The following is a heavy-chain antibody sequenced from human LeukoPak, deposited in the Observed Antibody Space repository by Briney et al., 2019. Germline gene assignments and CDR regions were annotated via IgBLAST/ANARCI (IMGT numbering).Heavy chain of an antibody. V-gene: IGHV3-23*01. CDR1: GFTFSSYA. CDR3: AKDRPNWGLRYYFDY. Sequence: PGGSLGLSCAASGFTFSSYAMSWVRQAPGKGLEWVSVISGSGGSTYYADSVKGRFTISRDNSKNTLYLQMNSLRAEDTAVYYCAKDRPNWGLRYYFDYWGQGTLVTVSS. J-gene: IGHJ4*02. D-gene: IGHD7-27*01. CDR2: ISGSGGST.